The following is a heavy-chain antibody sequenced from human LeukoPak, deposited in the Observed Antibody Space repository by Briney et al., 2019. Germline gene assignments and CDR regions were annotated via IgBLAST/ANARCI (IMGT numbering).Heavy chain of an antibody. J-gene: IGHJ4*02. V-gene: IGHV3-48*04. D-gene: IGHD6-13*01. CDR2: ISSGSSTI. CDR3: ARTRYSSSLDY. Sequence: GGSLRLSCAAYGFSFSLYSMNWLRQAPGKGLEWVSYISSGSSTIHYADSVKGRFTISRDNAKNSLYLQMNSLRAEDTAVYYCARTRYSSSLDYWGRGTLVTVSS. CDR1: GFSFSLYS.